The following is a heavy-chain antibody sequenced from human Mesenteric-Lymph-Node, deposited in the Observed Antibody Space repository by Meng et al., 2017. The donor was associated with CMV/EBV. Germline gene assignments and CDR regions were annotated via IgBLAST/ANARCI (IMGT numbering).Heavy chain of an antibody. CDR2: IYPGDSDT. CDR3: ARRSREWELHWFDP. Sequence: GAGYRDTSYSSGGVRQMPRKGLEWMGIIYPGDSDTRYRQSFQGQVTISADKSISTAYLQWSSLKASDTAMYYCARRSREWELHWFDPWGQGTLVTVSS. J-gene: IGHJ5*02. V-gene: IGHV5-51*01. CDR1: GYRDTSYS. D-gene: IGHD1-26*01.